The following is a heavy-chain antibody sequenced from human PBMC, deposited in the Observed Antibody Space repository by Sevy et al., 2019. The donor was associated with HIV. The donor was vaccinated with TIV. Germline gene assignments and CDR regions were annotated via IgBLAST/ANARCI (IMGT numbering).Heavy chain of an antibody. V-gene: IGHV1-24*01. D-gene: IGHD3-22*01. Sequence: ASVKVSCKVSGYTLTELSMHWVRQAPGKGLEWMGTFDPEDDEKIYSQKFQGRVTMTEDTSTDTAYMELSRLRSEDTAVYYCATTKDCDDTSGYPFDSWGQGTLVTVSS. J-gene: IGHJ4*02. CDR2: FDPEDDEK. CDR1: GYTLTELS. CDR3: ATTKDCDDTSGYPFDS.